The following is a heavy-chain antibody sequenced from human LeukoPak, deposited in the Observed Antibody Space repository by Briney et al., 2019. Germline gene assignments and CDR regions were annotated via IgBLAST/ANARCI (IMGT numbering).Heavy chain of an antibody. CDR3: ASGSEVAVAGMEGY. Sequence: SETLSLTCTVSGYSISSGYYWGWIRPPPGKGLEWIGSSYHSGSTYYNPSLKRRVTISVDTSKNQFSLKLSSVTAADTAVYYCASGSEVAVAGMEGYWGQGTLVTVSS. D-gene: IGHD6-19*01. CDR2: SYHSGST. CDR1: GYSISSGYY. V-gene: IGHV4-38-2*02. J-gene: IGHJ4*02.